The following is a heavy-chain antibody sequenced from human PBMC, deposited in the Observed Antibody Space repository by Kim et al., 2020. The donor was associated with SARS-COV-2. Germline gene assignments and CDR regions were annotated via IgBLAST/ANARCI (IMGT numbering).Heavy chain of an antibody. CDR2: MSSSSSTK. CDR3: ARDGPESASYYVILTGYYVESDFDY. D-gene: IGHD3-9*01. J-gene: IGHJ4*02. V-gene: IGHV3-48*04. CDR1: GFTFSSYS. Sequence: GGSLRLSCAASGFTFSSYSMNWVRQAPGKGLEWVSYMSSSSSTKYYADSVKGRFTISRDNAKNTLYLQMNSLRAEDTAVYYCARDGPESASYYVILTGYYVESDFDYWGQGTLVTLSS.